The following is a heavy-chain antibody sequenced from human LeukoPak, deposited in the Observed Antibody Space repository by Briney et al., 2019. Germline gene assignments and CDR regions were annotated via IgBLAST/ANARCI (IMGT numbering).Heavy chain of an antibody. J-gene: IGHJ4*02. V-gene: IGHV3-21*01. CDR3: ASDPGYRTLEYYFDY. D-gene: IGHD1-14*01. Sequence: GGSLRLSCAASGFTFSNYEMNWVRQAPGKGLEWVSSISSSSIYIYYADSLKGRFTISRNNAKNSLYLHIDSLRAEDTAVYYCASDPGYRTLEYYFDYWGQGTLVTVSS. CDR2: ISSSSIYI. CDR1: GFTFSNYE.